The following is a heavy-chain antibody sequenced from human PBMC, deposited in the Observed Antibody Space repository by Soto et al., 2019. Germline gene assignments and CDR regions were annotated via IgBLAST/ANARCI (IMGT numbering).Heavy chain of an antibody. J-gene: IGHJ6*03. CDR1: GFTFSNAW. CDR3: TTTGAAGMTYYYYYYMDV. Sequence: EVQLVESGGGLVKPGGSLRLSCAASGFTFSNAWMSWVRQAPGKGLEWVGRIKSKTDGGTTDYAAPVKGRFTISRDDSKNTLYLQMNSLKTEDTAVYYSTTTGAAGMTYYYYYYMDVWGKGTTVTVSS. V-gene: IGHV3-15*01. D-gene: IGHD6-13*01. CDR2: IKSKTDGGTT.